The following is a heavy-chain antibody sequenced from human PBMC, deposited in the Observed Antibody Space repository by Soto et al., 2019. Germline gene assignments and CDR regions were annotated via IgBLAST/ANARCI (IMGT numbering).Heavy chain of an antibody. CDR1: GGSISSYY. D-gene: IGHD3-22*01. CDR3: ARGQKHYYDSSGRYGMDV. Sequence: SETLSLTCTVSGGSISSYYWSWIRQPPGKGLEWIGYIYYSGSTNYNPSLKSRVTISVDTSKNQFSLKLSSVTAADTAVYYCARGQKHYYDSSGRYGMDVWGQGTTVTVYS. CDR2: IYYSGST. V-gene: IGHV4-59*01. J-gene: IGHJ6*02.